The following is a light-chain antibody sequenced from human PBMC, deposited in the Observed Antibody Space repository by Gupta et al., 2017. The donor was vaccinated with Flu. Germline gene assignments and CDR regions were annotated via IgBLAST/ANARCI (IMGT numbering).Light chain of an antibody. CDR2: KTS. CDR3: EQYGSYWT. V-gene: IGKV1-5*03. CDR1: QSISTW. J-gene: IGKJ1*01. Sequence: SPSTLSASVGDRVTITSRASQSISTWLAWYQQKPVKAPKLQSYKTSALATGVTSRFSGSGSGTEFTLTISSLQTPDFAICYFEQYGSYWTFGQGTKVEIK.